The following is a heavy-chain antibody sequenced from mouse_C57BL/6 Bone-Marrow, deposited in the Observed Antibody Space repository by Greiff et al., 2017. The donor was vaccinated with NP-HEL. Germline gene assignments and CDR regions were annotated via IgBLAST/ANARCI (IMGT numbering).Heavy chain of an antibody. CDR2: IDPETGGN. V-gene: IGHV1-15*01. CDR1: GYTFTDYE. Sequence: VQLQQSGAELVRPGASVTLSCKASGYTFTDYEMHWVKQTPVHGLEWIGAIDPETGGNAYNQKFKGKAILTADKSSSTAYMELRSLTSEDSAVYYCTGLTGTKGYWGQGTTLTVSS. CDR3: TGLTGTKGY. D-gene: IGHD4-1*01. J-gene: IGHJ2*01.